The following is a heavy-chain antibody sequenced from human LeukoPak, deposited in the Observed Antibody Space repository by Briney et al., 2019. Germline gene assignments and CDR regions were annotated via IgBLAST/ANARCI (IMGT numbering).Heavy chain of an antibody. CDR1: GGSFSGYY. V-gene: IGHV4-34*01. D-gene: IGHD3-16*02. CDR2: INHSGST. J-gene: IGHJ4*02. Sequence: PSETLSLTCAVYGGSFSGYYWSWLRQPPGKGLEWIGEINHSGSTNYNPSLTSRVTISVDTSKNQFSLKLSSVTAADTAVYYCAISSPGSYRALHYWCQGTGITVSS. CDR3: AISSPGSYRALHY.